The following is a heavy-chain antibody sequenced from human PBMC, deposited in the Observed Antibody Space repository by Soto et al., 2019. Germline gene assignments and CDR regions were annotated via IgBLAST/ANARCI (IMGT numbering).Heavy chain of an antibody. J-gene: IGHJ6*02. D-gene: IGHD3-10*01. Sequence: ETLCPTGSVYGGSFSGYYWSWIRQPPGKGLEWIGEINHSGSTNYNPSLKSRVTISVDTSKNQFSLKLSSVTAADTAVYYCARGPRGYGLRKYGMDVWGQGTTVTVYS. CDR3: ARGPRGYGLRKYGMDV. CDR2: INHSGST. CDR1: GGSFSGYY. V-gene: IGHV4-34*01.